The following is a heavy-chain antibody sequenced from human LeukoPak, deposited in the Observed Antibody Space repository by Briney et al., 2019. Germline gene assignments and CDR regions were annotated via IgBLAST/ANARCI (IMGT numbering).Heavy chain of an antibody. J-gene: IGHJ6*03. CDR2: INHSGST. CDR1: GGSFSGYY. D-gene: IGHD5-12*01. V-gene: IGHV4-34*01. CDR3: ARIRDSGYYNYYYYMDV. Sequence: SETLSLTCAVYGGSFSGYYWSWIRQPPGKGLEWIGEINHSGSTNYNPSLKSRVTISVDTSKNQFSLKLSSVAAADTAVYYCARIRDSGYYNYYYYMDVWGKGTTVTVSS.